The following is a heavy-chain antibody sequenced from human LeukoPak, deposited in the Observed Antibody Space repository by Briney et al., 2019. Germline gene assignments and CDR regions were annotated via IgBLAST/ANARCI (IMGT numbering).Heavy chain of an antibody. CDR3: ARDLGSGWLFDY. CDR2: ISSSSSYI. J-gene: IGHJ4*02. D-gene: IGHD6-19*01. Sequence: GGSLRLSCAASGFTFSSYSMNWVRQAPGKGLEWVSSISSSSSYIYYADSVKGRFTISRDNAKNSLYLQMTSLRAEDTAVYYCARDLGSGWLFDYWGQGTLVTVSS. V-gene: IGHV3-21*01. CDR1: GFTFSSYS.